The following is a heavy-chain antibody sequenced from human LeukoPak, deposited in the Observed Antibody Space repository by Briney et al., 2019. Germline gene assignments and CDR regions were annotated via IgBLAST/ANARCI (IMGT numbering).Heavy chain of an antibody. D-gene: IGHD6-13*01. CDR2: IYYSGST. J-gene: IGHJ3*02. Sequence: PSETLSLTCSVSGGSISSYYWSWIRQPPGKGLEWIGYIYYSGSTNYNPSLKSRVTISVDTSKNQFSLKLSSVTAADTAVYYCAGAYGSSWYFGVFDIWGQGTMVTVSS. CDR1: GGSISSYY. V-gene: IGHV4-59*01. CDR3: AGAYGSSWYFGVFDI.